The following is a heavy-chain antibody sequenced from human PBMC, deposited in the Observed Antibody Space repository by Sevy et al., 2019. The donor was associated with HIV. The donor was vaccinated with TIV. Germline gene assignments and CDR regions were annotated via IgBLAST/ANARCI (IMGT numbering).Heavy chain of an antibody. J-gene: IGHJ5*02. D-gene: IGHD3-10*01. CDR1: GYTFTCYG. CDR3: ARDAYYYGSGSTGNWFDP. V-gene: IGHV1-18*01. CDR2: ISASNGNT. Sequence: ASVKVSCKASGYTFTCYGISWVRQAPGQGLEWMGWISASNGNTNYAQKLQGRVTMTTDTSTSTAYMELRSLRSDDTAVYYCARDAYYYGSGSTGNWFDPWGQGTLVTVSS.